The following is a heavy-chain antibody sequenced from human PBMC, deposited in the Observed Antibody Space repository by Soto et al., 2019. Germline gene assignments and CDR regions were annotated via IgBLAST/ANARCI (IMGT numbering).Heavy chain of an antibody. CDR1: GYTFTGYG. Sequence: ASVKVSCKASGYTFTGYGISWVRQAPGQGLEWMGWISGYNGNTNYAQKIQGRVTMTTDTSTSTAYMELRSLRSDDTAVYYCALVVPAAMMGAFDYWGLGTLVTVSS. V-gene: IGHV1-18*01. J-gene: IGHJ4*02. CDR2: ISGYNGNT. D-gene: IGHD2-2*01. CDR3: ALVVPAAMMGAFDY.